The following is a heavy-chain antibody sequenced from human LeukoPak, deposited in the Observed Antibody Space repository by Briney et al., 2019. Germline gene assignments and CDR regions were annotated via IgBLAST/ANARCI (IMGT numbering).Heavy chain of an antibody. Sequence: SETLSLTCTVSGGSISSYYWSWIRQPPGKGLGWIGYIYTSGSTNYNPSLKSRLTISVDTSKNQFSLKLSSVTAADTAVYYCARRGIAARHGWFDPWGQGTLVTVSS. V-gene: IGHV4-4*09. CDR3: ARRGIAARHGWFDP. D-gene: IGHD6-6*01. J-gene: IGHJ5*02. CDR2: IYTSGST. CDR1: GGSISSYY.